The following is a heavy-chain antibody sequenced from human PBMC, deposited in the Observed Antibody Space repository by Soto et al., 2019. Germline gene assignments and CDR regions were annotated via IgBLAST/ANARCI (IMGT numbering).Heavy chain of an antibody. V-gene: IGHV3-33*01. D-gene: IGHD2-21*02. Sequence: QVQLVESGGGVVQPGRSLRLSCAASGFTFSSYGMHRVRQAPGKRLEWVAVIWYDGSNKYYADSVKGRFTISRDNSKNTLYLQMNSLRAEDTAVYYCAGGVTMGYWGQGTLVTVSS. CDR2: IWYDGSNK. J-gene: IGHJ4*02. CDR1: GFTFSSYG. CDR3: AGGVTMGY.